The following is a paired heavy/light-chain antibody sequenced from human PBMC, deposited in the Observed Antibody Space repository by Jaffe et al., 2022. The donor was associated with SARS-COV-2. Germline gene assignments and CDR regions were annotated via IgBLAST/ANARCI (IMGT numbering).Heavy chain of an antibody. CDR3: ARVRQGGDVLLWFGELLH. CDR2: ISYDGSNK. D-gene: IGHD3-10*01. J-gene: IGHJ4*02. V-gene: IGHV3-30*04. CDR1: GFTFSSYA. Sequence: QVQLVESGGGVVQPGRSLRLSCAASGFTFSSYAMHWVRQAPGKGLEWVAVISYDGSNKYYADSVKGRFTISRDNSKNTLYLQMNSLRAEDTAVYYCARVRQGGDVLLWFGELLHWGQGTLVTVSS.
Light chain of an antibody. CDR1: QGISSY. CDR3: QQYYSYPRLT. Sequence: AIRMTQSPSSFSASTGDRVTITCRASQGISSYLAWYQQKPGKAPKLLIYAASTLQSGVPSRFSGSGSGTDFTLTISCLQSEDFATYYCQQYYSYPRLTFGGGTKVEIK. J-gene: IGKJ4*01. CDR2: AAS. V-gene: IGKV1-8*01.